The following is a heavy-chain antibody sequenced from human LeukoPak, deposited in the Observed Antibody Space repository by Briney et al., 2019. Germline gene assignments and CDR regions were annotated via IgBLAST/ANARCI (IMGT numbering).Heavy chain of an antibody. V-gene: IGHV4-59*01. J-gene: IGHJ4*02. CDR1: GVSITSYY. Sequence: SETLSLTCTVSGVSITSYYWSWIRQPTGEGLEWIGYIYYSASTNYNPSLKSQVTISVDTSKNHVSPRVSSVTAADTAVYYCASGSYYFDYWGQGTLVTVSS. CDR2: IYYSAST. CDR3: ASGSYYFDY. D-gene: IGHD1-26*01.